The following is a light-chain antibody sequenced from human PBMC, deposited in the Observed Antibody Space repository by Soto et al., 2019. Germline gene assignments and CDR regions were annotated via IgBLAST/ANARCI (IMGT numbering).Light chain of an antibody. CDR2: GAS. CDR3: HQYGSAPAWT. Sequence: EIVLTQSPGTLSLFPGERATLSCRASQSISSSYLAWYQQKPGQAPRLLIHGASNRATGIPDRFSGAGSGTDLTLTISRLEPEDFAVYYCHQYGSAPAWTFGQGTKVEIK. CDR1: QSISSSY. J-gene: IGKJ1*01. V-gene: IGKV3-20*01.